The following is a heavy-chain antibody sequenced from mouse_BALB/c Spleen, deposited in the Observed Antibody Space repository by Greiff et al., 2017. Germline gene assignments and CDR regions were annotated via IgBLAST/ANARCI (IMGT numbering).Heavy chain of an antibody. Sequence: EVKVVESGGGLVQPGGSRKLSCAASGFTFSSFGMHWVRQAPEKGLEWVAYISSGSSTIYYADTVKGRFTISRDNPKNTLFLQMTSLRSEDTAMYYCARDGRTVSHRYFDVWGAGTTVTVSS. CDR1: GFTFSSFG. J-gene: IGHJ1*01. CDR3: ARDGRTVSHRYFDV. D-gene: IGHD1-1*01. CDR2: ISSGSSTI. V-gene: IGHV5-17*02.